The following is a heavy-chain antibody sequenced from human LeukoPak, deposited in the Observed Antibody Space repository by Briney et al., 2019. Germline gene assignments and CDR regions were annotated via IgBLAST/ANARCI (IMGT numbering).Heavy chain of an antibody. V-gene: IGHV1-46*01. Sequence: ASVKVSCKASGYTFTSYYMHWVRQAPGQGLEWMGIINPSGGSTSYAQKFQGRVTMTRDMSTSTAYMELSSLRSEDTAVYYCARGRAVYGDYVSGWLDPWGQGTLVTVSS. CDR3: ARGRAVYGDYVSGWLDP. CDR1: GYTFTSYY. CDR2: INPSGGST. D-gene: IGHD4-17*01. J-gene: IGHJ5*02.